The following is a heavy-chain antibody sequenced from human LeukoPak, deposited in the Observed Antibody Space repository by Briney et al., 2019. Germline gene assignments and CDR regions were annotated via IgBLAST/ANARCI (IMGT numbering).Heavy chain of an antibody. CDR2: IYYSGST. J-gene: IGHJ5*02. V-gene: IGHV4-59*01. Sequence: SETLSLTCTVSGGSISSYYWSWIRQPPGKGLEWIGYIYYSGSTNYNPSLKSRVTISVDTSKNQFSLKLSSVTAADTAVYYCARDPYSSDGAWGQGTLVTVSS. CDR1: GGSISSYY. D-gene: IGHD6-19*01. CDR3: ARDPYSSDGA.